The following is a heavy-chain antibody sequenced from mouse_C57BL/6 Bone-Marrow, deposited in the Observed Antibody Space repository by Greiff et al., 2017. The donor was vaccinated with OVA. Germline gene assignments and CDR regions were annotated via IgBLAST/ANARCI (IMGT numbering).Heavy chain of an antibody. CDR2: INPYNGGT. Sequence: VQLQQSGPVLVKPGASVKMSCKASGYTFTDYYMNWVKQSHGKSLEWIGVINPYNGGTSYNQKFKGKATLTVDKSSSTAYMELNSLTSEDSAVYYCARFGAIYYDYWGQGTTLTVSS. CDR3: ARFGAIYYDY. V-gene: IGHV1-19*01. CDR1: GYTFTDYY. J-gene: IGHJ2*01.